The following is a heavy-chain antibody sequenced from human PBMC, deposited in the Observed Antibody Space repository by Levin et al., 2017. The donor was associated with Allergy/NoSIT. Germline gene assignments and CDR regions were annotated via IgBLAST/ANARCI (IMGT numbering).Heavy chain of an antibody. J-gene: IGHJ4*02. D-gene: IGHD5-12*01. CDR2: MNPNSGNT. V-gene: IGHV1-8*01. CDR3: ARGRHVVATIDFDY. CDR1: GYTFTSYD. Sequence: ASVKVSCKASGYTFTSYDINWVRQATGQGLEWMGWMNPNSGNTGYAQKFQGRVTMTRNTSISTAYMELSSLRSEDTAVYYCARGRHVVATIDFDYWGQGTLVTVSS.